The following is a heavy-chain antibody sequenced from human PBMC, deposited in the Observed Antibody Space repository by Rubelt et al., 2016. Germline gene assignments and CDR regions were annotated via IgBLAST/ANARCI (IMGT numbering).Heavy chain of an antibody. V-gene: IGHV1-3*01. Sequence: QVQLVQSGAEVKKPGASVKVSCKASGYTFTSYVIYWVRQAPGQRLEWMGWVNAGNGHTKYSQKFQGRVTITRDTAASTAYMELSSLRSEDTAVYYCARDGPYYDSSGSSYYYYGMDVWGQGTAVTVSS. CDR3: ARDGPYYDSSGSSYYYYGMDV. J-gene: IGHJ6*02. CDR2: VNAGNGHT. CDR1: GYTFTSYV. D-gene: IGHD3-22*01.